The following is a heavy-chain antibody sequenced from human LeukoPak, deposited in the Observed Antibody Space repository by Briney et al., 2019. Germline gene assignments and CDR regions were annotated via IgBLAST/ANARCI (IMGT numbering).Heavy chain of an antibody. CDR2: IYSSGST. Sequence: SETLSLTCTVFGASMTTYYWSWIRQPPGKGLEWVAYIYSSGSTDYNPSLKSRLTISIDTSKKQFSLKMSSVTAADTALYYCARLPAARLISGAFDIWGQGTMVTVSS. D-gene: IGHD1-20*01. V-gene: IGHV4-59*01. CDR3: ARLPAARLISGAFDI. CDR1: GASMTTYY. J-gene: IGHJ3*02.